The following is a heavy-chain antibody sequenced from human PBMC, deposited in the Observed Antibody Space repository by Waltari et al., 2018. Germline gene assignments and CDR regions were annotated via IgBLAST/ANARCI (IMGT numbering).Heavy chain of an antibody. J-gene: IGHJ5*02. V-gene: IGHV4-34*01. D-gene: IGHD3-3*01. Sequence: QVQLQQWGAGLLKPSETLSLTCAVYGGSFSGYSWSWIRQPPGKGLEWIGEINHSGSTNYNPSLKSRVTISVDTSKNQFSLKLSSVTAADTAVYYCARASEYDDFWSGYDAWGQGTLVTVSS. CDR2: INHSGST. CDR1: GGSFSGYS. CDR3: ARASEYDDFWSGYDA.